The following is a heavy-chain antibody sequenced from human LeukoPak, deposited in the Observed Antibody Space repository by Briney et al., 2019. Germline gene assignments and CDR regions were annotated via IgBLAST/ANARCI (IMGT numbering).Heavy chain of an antibody. J-gene: IGHJ4*02. CDR2: INHGGST. V-gene: IGHV4-39*07. CDR3: ARGQDNSGWFGTLNY. D-gene: IGHD6-19*01. Sequence: PSETLSLTCTVSGGSISSSSYYWGWIRQPPGKGLEWIGEINHGGSTNCNPSLKSRVTISVDTSKNQFSLKLSSVTAADTAVYYCARGQDNSGWFGTLNYWGQGTLVTVSS. CDR1: GGSISSSSYY.